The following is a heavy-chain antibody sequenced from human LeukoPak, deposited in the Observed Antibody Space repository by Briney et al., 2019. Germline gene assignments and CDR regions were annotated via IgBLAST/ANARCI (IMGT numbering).Heavy chain of an antibody. V-gene: IGHV4-34*01. CDR2: INHSGGT. D-gene: IGHD1-7*01. CDR3: ARPTSWVNYFDP. J-gene: IGHJ5*02. CDR1: GGSFSGHY. Sequence: PSETLSLTCAVFGGSFSGHYWTWIRQPPGKGLEWIGEINHSGGTNHNPSLKSRVTISVDTSKNQFSLKLSSLTAADTAVYYCARPTSWVNYFDPWGQGTLVTVSS.